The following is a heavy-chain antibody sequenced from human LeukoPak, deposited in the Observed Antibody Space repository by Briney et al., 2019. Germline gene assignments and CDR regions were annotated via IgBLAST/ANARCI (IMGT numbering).Heavy chain of an antibody. CDR1: GGSTNSYY. V-gene: IGHV4-59*01. CDR2: IYYSGTT. J-gene: IGHJ4*02. D-gene: IGHD3-16*01. Sequence: SETLSLTCTVSGGSTNSYYRSWIRLPPGKGLEWIGHIYYSGTTKYNPSLESRVNISIDTSKNQFSLRLSSVTAADTAVYYCARDWGKDGHNNFDYWGQGTLVTVSS. CDR3: ARDWGKDGHNNFDY.